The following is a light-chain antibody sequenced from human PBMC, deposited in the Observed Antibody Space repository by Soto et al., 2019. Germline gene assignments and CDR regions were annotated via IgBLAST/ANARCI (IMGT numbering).Light chain of an antibody. CDR3: QQYYSSPFT. CDR2: WAS. J-gene: IGKJ3*01. V-gene: IGKV4-1*01. Sequence: DIVMTQSPDSLAVSLGERATINCKYSQSVLYSSKNKNYLAWYQQKPGQVPKLLIYWASTRESGVPDRFSGSGSGTDFTLTTSSLQAEDVAVYYCQQYYSSPFTFGPGTKVDIK. CDR1: QSVLYSSKNKNY.